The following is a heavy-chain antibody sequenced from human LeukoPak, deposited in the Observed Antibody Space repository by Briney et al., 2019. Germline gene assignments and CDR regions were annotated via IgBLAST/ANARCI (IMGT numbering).Heavy chain of an antibody. D-gene: IGHD2/OR15-2a*01. CDR3: ARGDHVRIYTQSHFDI. CDR1: GFTVSGYE. CDR2: ISSSGSSI. V-gene: IGHV3-48*03. J-gene: IGHJ3*02. Sequence: GGSLRLSCAASGFTVSGYEMNWVRQAPGKGLEWVSYISSSGSSIYYADSVKGRFTISRDNARNSLYLQMNSLRAEDTAVYYCARGDHVRIYTQSHFDIWGQGTMVTVSS.